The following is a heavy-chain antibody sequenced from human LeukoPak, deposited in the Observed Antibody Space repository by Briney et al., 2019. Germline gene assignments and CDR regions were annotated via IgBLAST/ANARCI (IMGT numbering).Heavy chain of an antibody. D-gene: IGHD4-23*01. J-gene: IGHJ5*02. CDR3: AKGDDYGANTRLPKYNWFDP. CDR2: TRYDGNNE. Sequence: PGGSLRLSCAASGFIFTSCAIHWVRQAPGKGLEWVAYTRYDGNNENYADSVKGRFTISRDNSKDMLYLQMNSLRPEDTAVYYCAKGDDYGANTRLPKYNWFDPWGQGTQVTVSS. CDR1: GFIFTSCA. V-gene: IGHV3-30*02.